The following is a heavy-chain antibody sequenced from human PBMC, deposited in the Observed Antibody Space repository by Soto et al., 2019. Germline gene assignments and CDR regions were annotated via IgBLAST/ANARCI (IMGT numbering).Heavy chain of an antibody. CDR1: GFNFRTYT. CDR2: SSGGGYIS. D-gene: IGHD6-6*01. V-gene: IGHV3-23*01. CDR3: ATRPSLDY. J-gene: IGHJ4*02. Sequence: GWSLRLSWAASGFNFRTYTMSWVRQGPGKGLEWVAESSGGGYISKYADSVKGRFTGSRDNSKNTLYLQMNSLRAEDTAVYYCATRPSLDYWGQGTLVTVSS.